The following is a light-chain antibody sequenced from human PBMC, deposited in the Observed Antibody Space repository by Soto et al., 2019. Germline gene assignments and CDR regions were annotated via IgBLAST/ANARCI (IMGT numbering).Light chain of an antibody. CDR2: DTS. J-gene: IGLJ1*01. Sequence: QSVVTQDPSLTVSPGGTITLTWGSSTGAVTSAHYPDWCQQKPGQAPRTLIYDTSNRHSWTPARLSGSLLGGKAALTLSRAQPEDEAEYYCLIASSGARRSVFGPAPKVNV. CDR1: TGAVTSAHY. V-gene: IGLV7-46*01. CDR3: LIASSGARRSV.